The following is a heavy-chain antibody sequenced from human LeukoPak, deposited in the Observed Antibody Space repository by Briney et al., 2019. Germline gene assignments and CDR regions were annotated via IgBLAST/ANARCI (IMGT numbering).Heavy chain of an antibody. CDR1: GYTFTNYG. CDR3: ARDPPGLYYFDY. V-gene: IGHV1-18*01. Sequence: ASVKVSCKASGYTFTNYGISWVRQAPGQGLEWMGWINVYTGKTDYAQRVQGRVTMTTDTSTNTAYMEQRSLRSDDTAVYYCARDPPGLYYFDYWGQGTLVTVSS. D-gene: IGHD3-16*01. J-gene: IGHJ4*02. CDR2: INVYTGKT.